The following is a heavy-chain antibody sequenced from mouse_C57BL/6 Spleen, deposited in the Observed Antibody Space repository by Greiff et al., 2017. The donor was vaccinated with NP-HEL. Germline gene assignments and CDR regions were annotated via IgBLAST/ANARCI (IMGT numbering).Heavy chain of an antibody. CDR3: ARYNNYCSSLYAMDY. CDR1: GYTFTDHT. D-gene: IGHD1-1*01. CDR2: IYPRDGST. V-gene: IGHV1-78*01. Sequence: VQLQQSDAELVKPGASVKISCKVSGYTFTDHTIHWMKQRPEQGLEWIGYIYPRDGSTKYNEKFKGKATLTADNSSSTAYMQLNSLTSEDAAFYCCARYNNYCSSLYAMDYWGQGTSVTVSS. J-gene: IGHJ4*01.